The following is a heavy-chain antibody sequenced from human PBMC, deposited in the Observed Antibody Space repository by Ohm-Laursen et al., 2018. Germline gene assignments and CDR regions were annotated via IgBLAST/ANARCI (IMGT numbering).Heavy chain of an antibody. J-gene: IGHJ4*02. CDR3: ARAGVAAAGKLGY. D-gene: IGHD6-13*01. CDR1: GFTFSDYY. Sequence: SLRLSCTASGFTFSDYYMSWIRQAPGKGLEWVSYISSSGSTIYYADSVRGRFTISRDNARNSLYLQMNSLRAEDTAVYYCARAGVAAAGKLGYWGQGTLVTVSS. CDR2: ISSSGSTI. V-gene: IGHV3-11*01.